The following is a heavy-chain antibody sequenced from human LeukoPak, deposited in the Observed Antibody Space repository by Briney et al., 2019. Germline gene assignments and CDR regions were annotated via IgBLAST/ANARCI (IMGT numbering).Heavy chain of an antibody. CDR2: IIPIFGTA. CDR3: ARAGVAVAGTGGGAFDI. J-gene: IGHJ3*02. CDR1: GYTLTELS. Sequence: ASVKVSCKVSGYTLTELSMHWVRQAPGQGLEWMGRIIPIFGTANYAQKFQGRVTITTDESTSTAYMELSSLRSEDTAVYYCARAGVAVAGTGGGAFDIWGQGTMVTVSS. D-gene: IGHD6-19*01. V-gene: IGHV1-69*05.